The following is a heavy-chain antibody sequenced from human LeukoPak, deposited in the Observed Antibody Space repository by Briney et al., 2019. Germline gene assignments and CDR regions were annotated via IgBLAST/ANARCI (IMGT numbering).Heavy chain of an antibody. V-gene: IGHV3-15*04. CDR2: IASKTDGGTT. CDR3: TTGIRGD. Sequence: GGSLRLSCVASGFTFSESWMTWVRQAPGKGLEWVGRIASKTDGGTTDYAAPVKGRFTISRDDSKNTLFLQMNSLKTEDTAVYYCTTGIRGDCGQGTLVTVSS. J-gene: IGHJ4*02. CDR1: GFTFSESW.